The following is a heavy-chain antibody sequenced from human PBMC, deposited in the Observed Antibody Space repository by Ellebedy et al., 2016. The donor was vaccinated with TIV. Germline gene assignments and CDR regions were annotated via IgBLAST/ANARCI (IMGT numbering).Heavy chain of an antibody. J-gene: IGHJ4*02. CDR1: GFIFNNYA. Sequence: PGGSLRLSCAASGFIFNNYALTWARQAPGKGLECVSGLSGSGGSTNYANSVKGRFTISRDNSKTTLYLQMNSLRAEDTAVYYCARGVTSKAQFDFWGQGTLVTVSS. CDR3: ARGVTSKAQFDF. CDR2: LSGSGGST. V-gene: IGHV3-23*01. D-gene: IGHD2-21*02.